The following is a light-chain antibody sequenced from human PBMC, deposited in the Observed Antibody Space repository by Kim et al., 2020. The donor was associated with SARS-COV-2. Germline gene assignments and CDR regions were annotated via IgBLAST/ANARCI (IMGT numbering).Light chain of an antibody. CDR2: DGS. Sequence: SPLSASVGDRVTLTCRASQSVSRWLAWYQQKPGKAPKLLIYDGSSLQSGVPSRFSGSGSGTEFTLTISSLQPDYFAIYYCQHRQTFGQGTKVDIK. J-gene: IGKJ1*01. CDR3: QHRQT. CDR1: QSVSRW. V-gene: IGKV1-5*01.